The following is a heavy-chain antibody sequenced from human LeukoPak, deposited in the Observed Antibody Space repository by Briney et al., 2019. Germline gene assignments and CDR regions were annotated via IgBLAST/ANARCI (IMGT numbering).Heavy chain of an antibody. D-gene: IGHD1-26*01. CDR1: GFIFANYA. CDR2: ISYDGATS. V-gene: IGHV3-30-3*01. Sequence: PGGSLRLSCAASGFIFANYAMHWVRQAPGKGLEWVSLISYDGATSFYADSMKGRFTVSRDNSNNTLYPHLSGLKTEDTAIYYCARTSGREKNFDFWGQGTLVTVSP. J-gene: IGHJ4*02. CDR3: ARTSGREKNFDF.